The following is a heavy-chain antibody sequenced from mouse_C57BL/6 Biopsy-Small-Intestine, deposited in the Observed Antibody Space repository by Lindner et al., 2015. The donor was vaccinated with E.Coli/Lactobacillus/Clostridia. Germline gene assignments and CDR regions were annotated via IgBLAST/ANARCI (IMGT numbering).Heavy chain of an antibody. CDR3: TRDHKFDVYKFDV. V-gene: IGHV1S127*01. Sequence: SVKVSCKTSGYTFSSYGVSWVRQAPGQGLEWMGWISTYNGNTKYGQKFQGRITLTTDASTSTVYMELRSLRSDDTGVYYCTRDHKFDVYKFDVWGQGTKVSVSS. D-gene: IGHD2-1*01. J-gene: IGHJ1*01. CDR2: ISTYNGNT. CDR1: GYTFSSYG.